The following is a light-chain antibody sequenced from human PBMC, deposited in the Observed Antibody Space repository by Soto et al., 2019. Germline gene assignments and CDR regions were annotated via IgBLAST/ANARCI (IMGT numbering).Light chain of an antibody. CDR2: SNN. V-gene: IGLV1-44*01. Sequence: QSVLTQPPSASGTPGQRVTISCSGSSSNIGSNTVNWYQQLPGTAPKLLIYSNNQRPSGVPDRFSGSKSGTSASLAISGLQXEDEADYYCAAWDDSLNGLVFGGGTKLTVL. CDR1: SSNIGSNT. CDR3: AAWDDSLNGLV. J-gene: IGLJ2*01.